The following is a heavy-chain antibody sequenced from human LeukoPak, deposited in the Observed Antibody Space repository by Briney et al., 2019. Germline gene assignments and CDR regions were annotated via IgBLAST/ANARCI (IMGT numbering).Heavy chain of an antibody. CDR2: IYYSGYT. CDR1: GGSISSYY. D-gene: IGHD1-26*01. Sequence: SSETLSLTCTVSGGSISSYYWSWIRQPPGKGLKWIGNIYYSGYTTYSPSLRSRVTISVDTSKNQFSLKLSSVTAADTAVYYCAGKSLMGATHYYYYYMDVWGKGTTVTISS. CDR3: AGKSLMGATHYYYYYMDV. V-gene: IGHV4-59*01. J-gene: IGHJ6*03.